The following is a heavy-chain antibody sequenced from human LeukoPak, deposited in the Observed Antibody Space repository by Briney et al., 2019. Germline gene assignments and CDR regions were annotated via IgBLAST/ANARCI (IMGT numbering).Heavy chain of an antibody. CDR3: AKDYCSSTSCLSYYFDY. J-gene: IGHJ4*02. V-gene: IGHV3-9*01. CDR1: GFTFDDYA. D-gene: IGHD2-2*01. CDR2: ISWNSGSI. Sequence: GRSLRLSCAASGFTFDDYAMHWVRQAPGKGLEWVSGISWNSGSIGYADSVKGRFTISRDNAKNSLYLQMNSLRAEDTALYYCAKDYCSSTSCLSYYFDYWGQGTLVTVSS.